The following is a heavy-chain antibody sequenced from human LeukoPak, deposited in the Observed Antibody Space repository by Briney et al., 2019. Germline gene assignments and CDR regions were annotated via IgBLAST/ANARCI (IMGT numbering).Heavy chain of an antibody. Sequence: ASVNVSCKASGYTFTSYDINWVRQATGQGLEWMGWMNPNSGNTGYAQKFQGRVTMTRNTSISTAYMELSSLRSEDTAVYYCARGTGDSSSWYSALHWAYFDPWGQGTLVTVSS. CDR1: GYTFTSYD. CDR2: MNPNSGNT. CDR3: ARGTGDSSSWYSALHWAYFDP. J-gene: IGHJ5*02. D-gene: IGHD6-13*01. V-gene: IGHV1-8*01.